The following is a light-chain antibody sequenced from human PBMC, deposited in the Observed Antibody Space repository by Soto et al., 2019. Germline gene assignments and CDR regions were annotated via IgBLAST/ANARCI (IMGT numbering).Light chain of an antibody. J-gene: IGLJ1*01. V-gene: IGLV2-14*01. Sequence: QSALTQPASVSGSPGQSITISWTGTSSDVGGYNYVSWYQQQSGKAPKLMIHEVSNRPSGVSNRFSGSKSGNTASLTISGLQAEDVADYYCSSYTSSRAYVFGIGTKLTVL. CDR2: EVS. CDR3: SSYTSSRAYV. CDR1: SSDVGGYNY.